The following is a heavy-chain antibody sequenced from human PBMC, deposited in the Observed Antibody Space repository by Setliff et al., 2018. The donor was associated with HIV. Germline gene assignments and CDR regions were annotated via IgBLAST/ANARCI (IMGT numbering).Heavy chain of an antibody. Sequence: GGSLRLSCAASGFTFRSYTMNWVRQAPGKGLEWVSTITTNSIYVYDADSVKGRFTISRDNAKNSLYLQMNSLRAEDTAVYYCARGAGGYYDSSGPLHFDYGGKGTLVTVAS. CDR2: ITTNSIYV. CDR3: ARGAGGYYDSSGPLHFDY. CDR1: GFTFRSYT. D-gene: IGHD3-22*01. J-gene: IGHJ4*02. V-gene: IGHV3-21*01.